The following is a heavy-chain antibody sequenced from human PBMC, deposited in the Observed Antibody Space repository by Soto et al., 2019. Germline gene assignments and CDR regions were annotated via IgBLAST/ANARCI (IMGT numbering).Heavy chain of an antibody. CDR2: IYHSGRT. D-gene: IGHD3-10*01. Sequence: QLQLQESGSGLVEPSQTLSLTCAVSGGSISSASSSWTWIRQPPGKGLEWIGYIYHSGRTYYNPSLKSRGARSVGRYKNQFSRKLSAVTAAGPAVYYWARGVGGFGELLRDYYYYGMDVWGQGTTVTVSS. V-gene: IGHV4-30-2*01. CDR3: ARGVGGFGELLRDYYYYGMDV. CDR1: GGSISSASSS. J-gene: IGHJ6*02.